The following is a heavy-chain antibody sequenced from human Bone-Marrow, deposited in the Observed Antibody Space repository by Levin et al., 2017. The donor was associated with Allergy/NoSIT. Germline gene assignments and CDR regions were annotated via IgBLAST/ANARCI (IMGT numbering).Heavy chain of an antibody. V-gene: IGHV3-30*18. D-gene: IGHD3-22*01. Sequence: GESLKISCAASGFTFRSYAMHWVRQAPGKGLEWVSFISYYGTNELYADSVKGRFTISKDNSRNTLYLQMNNLRPEDTAIYYCAKPYYYDTDGMDVWGQGTTVTVSS. J-gene: IGHJ6*02. CDR2: ISYYGTNE. CDR3: AKPYYYDTDGMDV. CDR1: GFTFRSYA.